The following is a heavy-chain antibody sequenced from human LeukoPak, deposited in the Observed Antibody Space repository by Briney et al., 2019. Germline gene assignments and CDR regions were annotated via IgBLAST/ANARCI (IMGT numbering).Heavy chain of an antibody. CDR1: GFPFSGYW. CDR3: AREESGSSGWYDY. V-gene: IGHV3-74*01. Sequence: PGGSLRLSCAASGFPFSGYWMHWVRQAPGKGLVWVSRLDNDGTTTYYADSVKGRFTISRDNAKNTLYLQVNSLRGEDTAVYYCAREESGSSGWYDYWGQGTLVTVSS. CDR2: LDNDGTTT. J-gene: IGHJ4*02. D-gene: IGHD6-19*01.